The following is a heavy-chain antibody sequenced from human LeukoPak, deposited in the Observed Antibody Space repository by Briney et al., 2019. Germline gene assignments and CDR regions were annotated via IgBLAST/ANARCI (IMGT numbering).Heavy chain of an antibody. V-gene: IGHV3-30-3*01. D-gene: IGHD3-16*01. CDR2: ISYDGTNK. CDR1: GFTFSSYD. CDR3: ASNSVGGSFFDY. Sequence: GGSLRLSCAASGFTFSSYDMHWVRQAPGKGLEWVAVISYDGTNKDYADSVKGRLTISRDNSKNTLYLQMNSLRPEDTAVYYCASNSVGGSFFDYCGEGILGTVSS. J-gene: IGHJ4*02.